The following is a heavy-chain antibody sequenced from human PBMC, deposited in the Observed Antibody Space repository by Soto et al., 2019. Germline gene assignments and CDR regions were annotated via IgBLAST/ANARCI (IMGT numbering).Heavy chain of an antibody. CDR3: AREGSRGSASY. V-gene: IGHV1-69*08. D-gene: IGHD3-10*01. J-gene: IGHJ4*02. CDR2: IIPILGIA. CDR1: GGTFSSYT. Sequence: QVQLVQSGAEVKKPGSSVKVSCKASGGTFSSYTISWVRQAPGQGLEWMGRIIPILGIANYAQKFQGRVTISADKSTCTGDRELSRLRADDTAVYYCAREGSRGSASYWGQGPLVTVSS.